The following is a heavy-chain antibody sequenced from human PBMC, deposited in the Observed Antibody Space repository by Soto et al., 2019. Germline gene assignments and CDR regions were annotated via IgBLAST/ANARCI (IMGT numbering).Heavy chain of an antibody. CDR3: ARVNLHYVTGMDV. D-gene: IGHD4-17*01. V-gene: IGHV4-31*03. Sequence: QVHLQESGPGLVKPSQTLSLTCTVSGGSISDYWSWVRQHPGKGLEWIGYIYNSGTTYYNPSPKSRLPMSADTSKIHVSLQLSPVTAADTAVYYCARVNLHYVTGMDVWGQGTTVTVSS. J-gene: IGHJ6*02. CDR2: IYNSGTT. CDR1: GGSISDY.